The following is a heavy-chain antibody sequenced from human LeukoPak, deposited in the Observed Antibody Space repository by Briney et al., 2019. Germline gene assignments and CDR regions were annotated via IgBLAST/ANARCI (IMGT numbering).Heavy chain of an antibody. Sequence: ASVKVSCKASGYTFTGYYMHWVRQAHGQGLEWMGRINPNSGGTNYAQKFQGRVTMTRDTSISTAYMELSRLRSDDTAVYYCARTLEGFLERSGNWFDPWGQGTLVTVSS. CDR2: INPNSGGT. CDR1: GYTFTGYY. D-gene: IGHD3-3*01. V-gene: IGHV1-2*06. CDR3: ARTLEGFLERSGNWFDP. J-gene: IGHJ5*02.